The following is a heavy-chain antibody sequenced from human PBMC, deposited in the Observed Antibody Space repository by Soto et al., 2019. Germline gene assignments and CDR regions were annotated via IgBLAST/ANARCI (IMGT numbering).Heavy chain of an antibody. D-gene: IGHD3-10*01. Sequence: QVQLVQSGAEVKKPGSSVKVSCKASGGTFSSYAISWVRQAPGQGLEWMGGIIPIFGTANYAQKFQGRVTITADESTSXAYMELSSLRSEDTAGYYCARDGPSIGGSGSYQDSWGQGTLVTVSS. V-gene: IGHV1-69*12. CDR3: ARDGPSIGGSGSYQDS. CDR2: IIPIFGTA. J-gene: IGHJ4*02. CDR1: GGTFSSYA.